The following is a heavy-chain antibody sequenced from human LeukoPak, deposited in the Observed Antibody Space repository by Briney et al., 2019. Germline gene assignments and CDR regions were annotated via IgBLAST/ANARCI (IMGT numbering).Heavy chain of an antibody. CDR3: ATDSRYSSSLPFDY. V-gene: IGHV1-24*01. J-gene: IGHJ4*02. CDR2: FDPEDGET. D-gene: IGHD6-13*01. CDR1: GYTLTELS. Sequence: GASVKVSCKVSGYTLTELSMHWVRQAPGKGLEWMGGFDPEDGETIYAQKFQGRVTMTEDTSTDTAYMELSSLRSEDTAVYYCATDSRYSSSLPFDYWGQGTLVTVSS.